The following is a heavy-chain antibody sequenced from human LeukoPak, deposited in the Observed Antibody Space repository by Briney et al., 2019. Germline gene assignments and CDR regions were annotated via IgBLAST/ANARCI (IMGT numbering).Heavy chain of an antibody. Sequence: QSGGSLRLSCAVSGFTFSGFWMSWSRQAPGKGLEWVSYIGTTSGAIYYADSVKGRFTISRDSAKNSLYLQMNSLRAEDTAVYYCARFRTWGDKAFDYWGQGTLVTVSS. V-gene: IGHV3-48*01. CDR2: IGTTSGAI. J-gene: IGHJ4*02. CDR3: ARFRTWGDKAFDY. D-gene: IGHD2-21*02. CDR1: GFTFSGFW.